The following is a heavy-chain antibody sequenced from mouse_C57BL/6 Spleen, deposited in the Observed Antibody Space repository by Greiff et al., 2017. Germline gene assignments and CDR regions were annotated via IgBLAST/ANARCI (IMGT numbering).Heavy chain of an antibody. CDR2: IDPEDGDT. CDR3: TTVYYGNYGDY. V-gene: IGHV14-1*01. D-gene: IGHD2-1*01. CDR1: GFNIKDYY. Sequence: EVQLQQSGAELVRPGASVKLSCTASGFNIKDYYMHWVKQRPEQGLEWIGRIDPEDGDTEYAPKFQGKATLTADTSANTAYLQLRSLTSEDTAVYYCTTVYYGNYGDYWGQGTTLTVSS. J-gene: IGHJ2*01.